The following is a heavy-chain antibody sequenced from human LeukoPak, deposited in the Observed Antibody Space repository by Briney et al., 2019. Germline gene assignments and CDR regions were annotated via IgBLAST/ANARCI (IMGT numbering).Heavy chain of an antibody. CDR1: GASIRSGDYY. CDR2: ISYGGNT. V-gene: IGHV4-31*03. CDR3: ARAPVATPSEFDY. Sequence: SETLSLTCTVSGASIRSGDYYWSWIRQHPGKGPEWIGYISYGGNTYYNPSLKSRVAISADTPKNQFSLKLSSTTAADTAVYYCARAPVATPSEFDYWGQGTLVTVSS. D-gene: IGHD5-12*01. J-gene: IGHJ4*02.